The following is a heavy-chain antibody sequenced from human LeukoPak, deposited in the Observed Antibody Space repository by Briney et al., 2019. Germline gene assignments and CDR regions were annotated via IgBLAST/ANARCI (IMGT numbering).Heavy chain of an antibody. V-gene: IGHV3-7*01. CDR1: GFTFSSYW. Sequence: GGSLRLSCAASGFTFSSYWMSWVRQAPGEGLEWVANIKQDGSEKYYVDSVKGRFTISRDNAKNSLYLQMNSLRAEDTAVYYCARGLVGPTTHMYFQHWGQGTLVTVSS. J-gene: IGHJ1*01. CDR2: IKQDGSEK. D-gene: IGHD1-26*01. CDR3: ARGLVGPTTHMYFQH.